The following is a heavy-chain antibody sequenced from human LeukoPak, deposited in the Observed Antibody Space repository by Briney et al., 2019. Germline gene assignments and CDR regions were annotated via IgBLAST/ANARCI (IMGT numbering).Heavy chain of an antibody. J-gene: IGHJ4*02. D-gene: IGHD6-19*01. V-gene: IGHV1-18*04. CDR3: ARERIGAVAGGSRYFDY. CDR1: GYTFTSYG. CDR2: ISAYNGNT. Sequence: ASVKVSCKASGYTFTSYGISWVRQAPGQGLEWMGWISAYNGNTNYAQKLQGRVTMTTDTSTSTAYMELRSLGSDDTAVYYCARERIGAVAGGSRYFDYWGQGTLVTVSS.